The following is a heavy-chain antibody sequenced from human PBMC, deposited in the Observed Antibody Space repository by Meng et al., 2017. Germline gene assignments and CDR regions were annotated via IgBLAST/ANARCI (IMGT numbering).Heavy chain of an antibody. Sequence: GESLKISCAASGFTFSSYAMHWVRQAPGKGLEWVSAISGSGGSTYYADSVKGRFTISRDNSKNTLYLQMNSLRAEDTAVYYCAKDMVGGGYDYVTIDYWGQGTLVTVSS. J-gene: IGHJ4*02. D-gene: IGHD5-12*01. CDR1: GFTFSSYA. V-gene: IGHV3-23*01. CDR3: AKDMVGGGYDYVTIDY. CDR2: ISGSGGST.